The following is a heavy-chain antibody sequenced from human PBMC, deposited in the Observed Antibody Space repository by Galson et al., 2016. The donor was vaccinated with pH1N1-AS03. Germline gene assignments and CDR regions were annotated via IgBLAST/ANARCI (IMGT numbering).Heavy chain of an antibody. CDR3: AREGVAGTFDF. Sequence: TLSLTCAVSGASINSNTNYWSWVRQFPGKGLEWIGYIFYTGTTYYSSSLTGRVTISVDTSKAQFSLELKSVTAADSAIYFFAREGVAGTFDFWGQGILVTVSS. J-gene: IGHJ4*02. D-gene: IGHD3-10*01. V-gene: IGHV4-31*11. CDR2: IFYTGTT. CDR1: GASINSNTNY.